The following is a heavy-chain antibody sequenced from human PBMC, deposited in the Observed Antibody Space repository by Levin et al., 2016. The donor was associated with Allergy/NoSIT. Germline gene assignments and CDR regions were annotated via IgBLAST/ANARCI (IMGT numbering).Heavy chain of an antibody. D-gene: IGHD6-19*01. J-gene: IGHJ4*02. CDR3: ARDPGGSGWYRVDY. CDR2: ISAYNGNT. Sequence: WVRQAPGQGLEWMGWISAYNGNTNYAQKLQGRVTMTTDTSTSTAYMELRSLRSDDTAVYYCARDPGGSGWYRVDYWGQGTLVTVSS. V-gene: IGHV1-18*01.